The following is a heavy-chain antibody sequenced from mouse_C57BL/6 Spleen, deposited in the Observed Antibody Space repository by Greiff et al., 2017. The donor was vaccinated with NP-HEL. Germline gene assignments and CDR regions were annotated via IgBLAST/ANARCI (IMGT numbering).Heavy chain of an antibody. J-gene: IGHJ2*01. CDR3: ARPGIGAPLFDY. V-gene: IGHV5-6*01. CDR1: GFTFSSYG. Sequence: EVHLVESGGDLVKPGGSLKLSCAASGFTFSSYGMSWVRQTPDKRLEWVATISSGGSYTYYPDSVKGRFTISRDNAKNTLYLQMSSLKSEDTAMYYCARPGIGAPLFDYWGQGTTLTVSS. CDR2: ISSGGSYT. D-gene: IGHD2-14*01.